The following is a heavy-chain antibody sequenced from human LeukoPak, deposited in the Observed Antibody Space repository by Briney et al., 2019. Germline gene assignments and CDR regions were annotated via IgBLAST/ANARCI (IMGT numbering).Heavy chain of an antibody. CDR3: ARDDYVWGSYRDFDY. D-gene: IGHD3-16*02. V-gene: IGHV3-7*01. CDR1: GFTFSSYW. J-gene: IGHJ4*02. CDR2: IKQDGSEK. Sequence: GGSLRLSCAASGFTFSSYWMSWVRQAPGKGLEWVANIKQDGSEKYYVDSVKGRFTISRDNAKNSLYLQMNSLRAEDTAVYYCARDDYVWGSYRDFDYWGQGTLVTVSS.